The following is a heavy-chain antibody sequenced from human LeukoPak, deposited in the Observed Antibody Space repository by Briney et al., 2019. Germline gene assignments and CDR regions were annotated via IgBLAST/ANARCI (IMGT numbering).Heavy chain of an antibody. V-gene: IGHV1-46*01. D-gene: IGHD6-13*01. CDR2: INPSGGST. Sequence: ASVKVSCKASGYTFTSYYMHWVRQAPGQGLEWMGIINPSGGSTSYAQKFQGRVTMTRDMSTSTVYMELSSLRSEDTAVYYCARATTGIAAAANWFDPWGQGTLVTVSS. CDR3: ARATTGIAAAANWFDP. CDR1: GYTFTSYY. J-gene: IGHJ5*02.